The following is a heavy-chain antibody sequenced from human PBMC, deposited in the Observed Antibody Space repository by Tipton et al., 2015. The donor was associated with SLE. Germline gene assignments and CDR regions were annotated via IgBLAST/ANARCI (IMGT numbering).Heavy chain of an antibody. V-gene: IGHV4-59*07. J-gene: IGHJ4*02. D-gene: IGHD5-24*01. Sequence: TLSLTCSVSGGSLTTYYWSWVRQPPGKGLEWIGHVQHSGSTNYSPSLKSRVTISIDTPKNQLSLKLSSVTAADSAIYYCALGLGWLPDYWGRGTLATVSS. CDR3: ALGLGWLPDY. CDR1: GGSLTTYY. CDR2: VQHSGST.